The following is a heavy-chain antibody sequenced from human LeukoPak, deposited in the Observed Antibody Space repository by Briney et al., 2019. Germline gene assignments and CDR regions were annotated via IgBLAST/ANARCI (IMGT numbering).Heavy chain of an antibody. CDR1: GGSFSGYY. Sequence: QPSETLSLTCAVYGGSFSGYYWSWIRQPPGKGLEWVSTITSNTDSTYYADSVKGRFTIARDNSKNTLYLQMNSLRAEDTAVYYCAKVAYCSSTSCYYYMDVWGKGTTVTISS. D-gene: IGHD2-2*01. V-gene: IGHV3-23*01. CDR2: ITSNTDST. J-gene: IGHJ6*03. CDR3: AKVAYCSSTSCYYYMDV.